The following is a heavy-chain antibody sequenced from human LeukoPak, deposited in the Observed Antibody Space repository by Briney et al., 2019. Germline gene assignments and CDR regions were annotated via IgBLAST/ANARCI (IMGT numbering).Heavy chain of an antibody. CDR3: ALFSDYGDSFDY. J-gene: IGHJ4*02. CDR1: GGTFSSYA. CDR2: IIPIFGTA. D-gene: IGHD4-17*01. V-gene: IGHV1-69*06. Sequence: SSVKVSCKASGGTFSSYAISWVRQAPGQGLEWMGGIIPIFGTANYAQKFRGRVTITADKSTRTAYMELSSLRSEDTAVYYCALFSDYGDSFDYWGQGTLVTVSS.